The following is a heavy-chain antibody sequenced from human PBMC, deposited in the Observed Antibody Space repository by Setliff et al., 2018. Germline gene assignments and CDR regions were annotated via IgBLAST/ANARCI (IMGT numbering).Heavy chain of an antibody. D-gene: IGHD3-3*01. Sequence: SVKVSCKAPGYTFTGYYMHWVRQAPGQGLEWMGRIIPTFGTANYAQKFQGRVTVTADKSTSTAYMELSRLRSEDTAVYYCAISTIFGVVSPTPDAFDIWGQGTMVTVSS. CDR2: IIPTFGTA. V-gene: IGHV1-69*06. J-gene: IGHJ3*02. CDR1: GYTFTGYY. CDR3: AISTIFGVVSPTPDAFDI.